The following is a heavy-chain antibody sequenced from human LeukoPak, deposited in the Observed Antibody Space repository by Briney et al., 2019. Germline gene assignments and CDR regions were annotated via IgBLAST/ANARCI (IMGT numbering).Heavy chain of an antibody. V-gene: IGHV5-51*01. CDR1: GYKFTNYY. Sequence: GESLKISCKGSGYKFTNYYIGWVRQMPGKGLEWMGTIYPGDSKTRYSPSFQGQVTVSVDKSINTAYLQWSSLKASDTAVYYCTRQLRLGDLSPPGLDYWGQGTLVTVSS. CDR2: IYPGDSKT. CDR3: TRQLRLGDLSPPGLDY. J-gene: IGHJ4*02. D-gene: IGHD3-16*02.